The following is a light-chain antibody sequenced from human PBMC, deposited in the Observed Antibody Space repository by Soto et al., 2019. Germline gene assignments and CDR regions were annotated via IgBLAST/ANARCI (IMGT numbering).Light chain of an antibody. CDR2: AAS. Sequence: DIQMTQSPSSLSASVGDRVTISCRSSQHISTYLNWYQHKPGKAPKLLVYAASTLQSGVPSRFSGSGSGTDFRITISSLQPEDFATYYCQQSSTIPRTFGQGTKVDLK. J-gene: IGKJ1*01. CDR3: QQSSTIPRT. V-gene: IGKV1-39*01. CDR1: QHISTY.